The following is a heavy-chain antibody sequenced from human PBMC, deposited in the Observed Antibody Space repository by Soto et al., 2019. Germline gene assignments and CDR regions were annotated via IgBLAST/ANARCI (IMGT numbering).Heavy chain of an antibody. D-gene: IGHD3-9*01. Sequence: QVQLVQSGAEVKKPGSSVKVSCKAYGGTFSSYTISWVRQAPGQGLEWMGRIIPILGIANYAQKFQGRVTITADKSTSTAYMELSSLRSEDTAVYYCARLYDILTGYPPLGWGQGTLVTVSS. CDR3: ARLYDILTGYPPLG. J-gene: IGHJ4*02. V-gene: IGHV1-69*02. CDR2: IIPILGIA. CDR1: GGTFSSYT.